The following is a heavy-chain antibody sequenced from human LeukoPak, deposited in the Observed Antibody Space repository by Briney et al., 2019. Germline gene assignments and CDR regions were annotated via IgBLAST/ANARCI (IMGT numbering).Heavy chain of an antibody. Sequence: GGSLTLSCAASGFTFSNYWMHWLRQAPGKGLVWVSRINSDGSSTSYADSVKGRFTISRDNAKNTLYLQMNSLREEDTAVYYCTREYPASFDYWGQGILVTVSS. CDR3: TREYPASFDY. CDR2: INSDGSST. J-gene: IGHJ4*02. V-gene: IGHV3-74*01. CDR1: GFTFSNYW.